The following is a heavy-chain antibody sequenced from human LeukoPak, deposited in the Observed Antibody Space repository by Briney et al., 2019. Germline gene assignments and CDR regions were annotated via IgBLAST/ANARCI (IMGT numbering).Heavy chain of an antibody. Sequence: PGGSLRLSCAASGFTFSSYEMNWVRQAPRKGLEWVSYISSSGSTIYYADSVKGRFTISRDNAKNSLYLQMNSLRAEDTAVYYCARYCSSTSCYASDAFDIWGQGTMVTVSS. V-gene: IGHV3-48*03. CDR3: ARYCSSTSCYASDAFDI. D-gene: IGHD2-2*01. J-gene: IGHJ3*02. CDR2: ISSSGSTI. CDR1: GFTFSSYE.